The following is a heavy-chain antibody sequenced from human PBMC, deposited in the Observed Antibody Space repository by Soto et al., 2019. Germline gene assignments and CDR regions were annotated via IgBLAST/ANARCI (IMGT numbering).Heavy chain of an antibody. CDR3: ASAIFWSGYYRGTVEGYYYYGMDV. D-gene: IGHD3-3*01. Sequence: SVKVSCKASGGTFSSYAISWVRQAPGQGLEWMGGIIPIFGTANYAQKFQGRVTITADESTSTAYMELSSLRSEDTAVYYCASAIFWSGYYRGTVEGYYYYGMDVWGQGTTVTVSS. CDR1: GGTFSSYA. CDR2: IIPIFGTA. V-gene: IGHV1-69*13. J-gene: IGHJ6*02.